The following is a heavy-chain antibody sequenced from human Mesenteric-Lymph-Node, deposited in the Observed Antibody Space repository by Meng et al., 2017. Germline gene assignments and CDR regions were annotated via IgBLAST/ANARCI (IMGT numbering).Heavy chain of an antibody. CDR3: ARGVAAAYVRYYLDY. Sequence: GSLRLSCTVSGGSISSSSYYWGWIRQPPGKGLEWIGSIYYSGSTYYNPSLKSRVTISVDTSKNQFSLRLTSVTAADTAVYYCARGVAAAYVRYYLDYWGQGTLVTVSS. V-gene: IGHV4-39*07. J-gene: IGHJ4*02. D-gene: IGHD2-2*01. CDR2: IYYSGST. CDR1: GGSISSSSYY.